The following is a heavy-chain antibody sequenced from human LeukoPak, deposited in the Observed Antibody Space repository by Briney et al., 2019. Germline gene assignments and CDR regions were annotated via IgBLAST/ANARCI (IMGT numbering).Heavy chain of an antibody. CDR2: IRYDGSNK. J-gene: IGHJ4*02. Sequence: TGGSLRLSCAASGFTFSNFDMHWVRQAPGRGLEWVAFIRYDGSNKYYADSVKGRFTISRDNSQNTLYLQMNSLRAGDTAVYYCAKDHGSSSWYGGYRERLSYYFDYWGQGTLVTVSS. D-gene: IGHD6-13*01. CDR1: GFTFSNFD. CDR3: AKDHGSSSWYGGYRERLSYYFDY. V-gene: IGHV3-30*02.